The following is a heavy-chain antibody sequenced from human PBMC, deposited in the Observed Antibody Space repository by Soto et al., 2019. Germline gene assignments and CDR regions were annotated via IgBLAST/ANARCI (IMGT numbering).Heavy chain of an antibody. CDR3: GGQRTAVVTQAYFDV. J-gene: IGHJ4*02. Sequence: PSETLSLTCTVTGDSISSRSYYWGWIRQPPGKGLEGIGSIYYRGSTYNNPSLRSGVSMSIDTSKDQFALKLKSVTAADTALDLCGGQRTAVVTQAYFDVWGPGXRVTVSS. CDR1: GDSISSRSYY. CDR2: IYYRGST. V-gene: IGHV4-39*01. D-gene: IGHD2-21*02.